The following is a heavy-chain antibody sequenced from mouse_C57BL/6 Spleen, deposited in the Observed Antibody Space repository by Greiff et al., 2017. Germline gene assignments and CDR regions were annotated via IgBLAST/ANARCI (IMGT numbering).Heavy chain of an antibody. V-gene: IGHV1-5*01. D-gene: IGHD2-5*01. CDR2: IYPGNSDN. Sequence: EVQLQQSGTVLARPGASVNMSCKTSGYTFTSYWMHWVKQRPGQGLEWIGAIYPGNSDNSYNQKFKGKAKRTAVTYASTAYMELSSLTNEDSAVYYCTIELYSNPFAYWGQGTLVTVSA. CDR1: GYTFTSYW. CDR3: TIELYSNPFAY. J-gene: IGHJ3*01.